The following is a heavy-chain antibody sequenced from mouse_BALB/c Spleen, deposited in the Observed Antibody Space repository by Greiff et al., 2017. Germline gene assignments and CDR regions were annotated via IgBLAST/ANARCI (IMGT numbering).Heavy chain of an antibody. D-gene: IGHD1-1*01. CDR2: ISNLAYSI. CDR3: AKEDYGDSTWFAY. J-gene: IGHJ3*01. V-gene: IGHV5-15*02. Sequence: EVQLVESGGGLVQPGGSRKLSCAASGFSFSDYGMSWVRQAPGKGPVWVAFISNLAYSINYADTVTGRFTISRENAKNTLYLEMSSLRSEDTAMYYCAKEDYGDSTWFAYWGQGTLVTVSA. CDR1: GFSFSDYG.